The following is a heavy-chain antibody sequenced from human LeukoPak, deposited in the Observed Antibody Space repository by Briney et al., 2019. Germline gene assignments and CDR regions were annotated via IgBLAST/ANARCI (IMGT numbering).Heavy chain of an antibody. J-gene: IGHJ4*02. CDR2: ISGSDGST. Sequence: GGSLRLSCAASGFTFSSYAMSWVRQAPGKGLEWVSVISGSDGSTYYADSVKGRFTISRDNSKNTLYLQMNSLRAEDTAVYYCAKDANEYRENDSWGQGTPVTVSS. CDR1: GFTFSSYA. CDR3: AKDANEYRENDS. D-gene: IGHD2-8*01. V-gene: IGHV3-23*01.